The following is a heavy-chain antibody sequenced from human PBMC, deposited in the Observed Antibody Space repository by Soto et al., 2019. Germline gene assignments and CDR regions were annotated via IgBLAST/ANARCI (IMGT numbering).Heavy chain of an antibody. CDR2: ITGSGGST. J-gene: IGHJ4*02. CDR3: AKPRGSGSDFYIFGQ. Sequence: EVQLLESGGGLVQPGGSLRLACVASGFTFSSYAMSWVGQAPGKGLEWVAVITGSGGSTSFADSVRGRLTISRDNSKDTVYLQMNRLRVEDTAVYYCAKPRGSGSDFYIFGQWGQGTLVTVSS. CDR1: GFTFSSYA. V-gene: IGHV3-23*01. D-gene: IGHD3-3*01.